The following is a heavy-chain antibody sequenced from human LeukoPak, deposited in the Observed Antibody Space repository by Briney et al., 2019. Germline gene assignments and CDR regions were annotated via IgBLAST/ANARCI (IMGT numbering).Heavy chain of an antibody. CDR2: IKQDGSDK. CDR1: GFTFNNYA. J-gene: IGHJ4*01. D-gene: IGHD1-14*01. CDR3: ATSRTNDY. V-gene: IGHV3-7*03. Sequence: PGGSLRLSCAASGFTFNNYAMSWVRQAPGKGLEWVAIIKQDGSDKYYVDSVKGRFAISRDNAEKSLYLQMNSLRAEDTAVYYCATSRTNDYWGHGTLVTVSS.